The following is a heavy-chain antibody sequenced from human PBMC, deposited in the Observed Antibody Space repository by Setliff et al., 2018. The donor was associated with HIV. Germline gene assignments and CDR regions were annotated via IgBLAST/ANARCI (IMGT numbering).Heavy chain of an antibody. J-gene: IGHJ6*02. D-gene: IGHD4-17*01. CDR3: ARAKIGPYGDSTYYYGMDV. V-gene: IGHV3-21*04. CDR2: ISSSSSYI. Sequence: GGSLRLSCAASGFTFSSYSMNWVRQAPGKGLEWVSSISSSSSYIYYADSVKGRLTISRDNAKNSLYLQMNSLRAEDTAVYYCARAKIGPYGDSTYYYGMDVWGQGTTVTVSS. CDR1: GFTFSSYS.